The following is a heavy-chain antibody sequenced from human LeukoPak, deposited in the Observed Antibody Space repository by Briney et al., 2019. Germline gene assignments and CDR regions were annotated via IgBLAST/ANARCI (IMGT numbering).Heavy chain of an antibody. CDR2: IYHSGST. CDR3: ARVQGHSYDSNGYYRYFDY. Sequence: PSESLSPTCAVSDYSISSGYDGACIRQSPGKGREGIGMIYHSGSTYYNPSLKSRVTISVDTSKNEFSLKLSSVTAADTAVYFCARVQGHSYDSNGYYRYFDYWGQGTLVTVSS. V-gene: IGHV4-38-2*01. J-gene: IGHJ4*02. D-gene: IGHD3-22*01. CDR1: DYSISSGYD.